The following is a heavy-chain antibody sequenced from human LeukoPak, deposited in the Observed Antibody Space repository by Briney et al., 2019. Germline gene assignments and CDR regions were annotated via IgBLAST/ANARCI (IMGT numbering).Heavy chain of an antibody. V-gene: IGHV3-21*01. CDR1: GFTFSSYG. CDR3: ARVRCSSTSCYLDS. Sequence: KPGGSVRLCCAASGFTFSSYGMNWVRQAPGKGLEWVSSISSSSSYIYYADSVKGRFTVSRDNAKSSLYLQMNSLRAEDTAVYYCARVRCSSTSCYLDSWGQGTLFTVSS. D-gene: IGHD2-2*01. CDR2: ISSSSSYI. J-gene: IGHJ4*02.